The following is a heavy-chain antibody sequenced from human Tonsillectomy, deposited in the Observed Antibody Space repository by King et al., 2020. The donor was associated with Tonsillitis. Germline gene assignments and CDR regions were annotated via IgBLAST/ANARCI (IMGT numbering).Heavy chain of an antibody. CDR3: ARDQSSNSWVHGMDV. V-gene: IGHV3-53*01. CDR1: GFSVSNYF. Sequence: QLVQSGGGLIQPGGSLRLSCAASGFSVSNYFMNWVRQAPGKGLEWVSAISSTNRTYYAYSVKGRFTISRDNSKNTLNLQMSSLRVDDTAVYYCARDQSSNSWVHGMDVWGQGTTVTVSS. J-gene: IGHJ6*02. CDR2: ISSTNRT. D-gene: IGHD4-11*01.